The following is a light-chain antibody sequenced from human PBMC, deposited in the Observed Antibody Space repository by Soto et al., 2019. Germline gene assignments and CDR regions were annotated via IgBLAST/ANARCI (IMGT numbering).Light chain of an antibody. V-gene: IGKV3-11*01. CDR1: QSVSSY. CDR3: QQRSNWPPGGLT. CDR2: DAS. J-gene: IGKJ4*01. Sequence: EIVLTQSPATLSLSPGERATLSCRASQSVSSYLAWYQQKPGQAPRLLIYDASNRATGIPARFSGSGSGTDFTLTISSLEPEDFPVYYCQQRSNWPPGGLTFGGGTKVDIK.